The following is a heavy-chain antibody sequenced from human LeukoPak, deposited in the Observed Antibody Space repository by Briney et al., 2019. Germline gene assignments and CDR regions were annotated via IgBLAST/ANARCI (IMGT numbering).Heavy chain of an antibody. Sequence: GGSLRLSCAASGFTFSSYSMNWVRQAPGKGLEWVSYISSSSSTIYYADSVKGRFTISRDNAKNSLYLQMNSLRAEDTAVYYCARAIEGFDYWGQGTLVTASS. J-gene: IGHJ4*02. CDR3: ARAIEGFDY. CDR1: GFTFSSYS. CDR2: ISSSSSTI. V-gene: IGHV3-48*04.